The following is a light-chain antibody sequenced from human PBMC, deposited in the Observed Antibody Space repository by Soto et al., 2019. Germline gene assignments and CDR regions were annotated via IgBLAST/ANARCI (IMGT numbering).Light chain of an antibody. J-gene: IGKJ2*01. CDR1: QSVSSY. CDR2: GAS. V-gene: IGKV3-15*01. CDR3: QQYNNWPPIT. Sequence: EIVLTQSPATLYLSPGERATLSCRASQSVSSYLAWYQQKPGQAPRLLIYGASTRATGIPARFSGSGSGTEFTLTISSLQSEDFAVYYCQQYNNWPPITFGQRTKLEIK.